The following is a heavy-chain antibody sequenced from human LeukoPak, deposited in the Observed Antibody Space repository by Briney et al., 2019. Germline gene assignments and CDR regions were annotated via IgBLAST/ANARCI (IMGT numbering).Heavy chain of an antibody. CDR3: SSDRVFYGLDV. CDR2: IWYDGSNK. J-gene: IGHJ6*02. CDR1: GFTFSSYG. Sequence: PGGSLRLSCAASGFTFSSYGMPWVRQAPGKGLEWVAVIWYDGSNKYYADSVKGRFTISRDNSKNTLYLQMNSLRPEDTAIYYCSSDRVFYGLDVWGQGTTVTVSS. V-gene: IGHV3-33*01.